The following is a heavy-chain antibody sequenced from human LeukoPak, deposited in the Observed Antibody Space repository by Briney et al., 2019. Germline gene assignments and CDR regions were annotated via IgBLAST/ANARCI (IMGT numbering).Heavy chain of an antibody. CDR2: MNPNSGNT. CDR3: ARAVSCSSASCYYFDY. V-gene: IGHV1-8*02. CDR1: GYTFTSYD. D-gene: IGHD2-2*01. J-gene: IGHJ4*02. Sequence: ASMKVSCKASGYTFTSYDINWVRQATGQGLEWMGWMNPNSGNTGYAQKFQGRVTITRNTSISTAYMEVSSPRSEDTAVYYCARAVSCSSASCYYFDYWGQGTLVTVSS.